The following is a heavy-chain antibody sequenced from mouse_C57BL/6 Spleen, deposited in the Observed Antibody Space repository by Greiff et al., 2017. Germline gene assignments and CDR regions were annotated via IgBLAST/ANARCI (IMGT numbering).Heavy chain of an antibody. V-gene: IGHV5-6*01. CDR2: ISSGGSYT. CDR3: ARHETAQAESY. CDR1: GFTFSSYG. D-gene: IGHD3-2*02. Sequence: VQLKESGGDLVKPGGSLKLSCAASGFTFSSYGMSWVRQTPDKRLEWVATISSGGSYTYYPDSVKGRFTISRDNAKNTLYLQMSSLKSEDKAMYYCARHETAQAESYWGQGTLVTVSA. J-gene: IGHJ3*01.